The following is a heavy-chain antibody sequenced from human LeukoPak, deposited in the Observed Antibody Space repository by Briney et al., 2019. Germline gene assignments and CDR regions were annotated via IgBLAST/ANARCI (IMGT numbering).Heavy chain of an antibody. V-gene: IGHV3-33*01. D-gene: IGHD3-22*01. CDR3: AREGEYYDSSGYFFQPLDY. J-gene: IGHJ4*02. CDR2: IWYDGSNK. CDR1: GFTFSSYG. Sequence: GSLRLSCAASGFTFSSYGMHWVRQAPGKGLEWVAVIWYDGSNKYYADSVKGRFTISRDNSKNTLYLQMNSLRAEDTAVYYCAREGEYYDSSGYFFQPLDYWGQGTLVTVSS.